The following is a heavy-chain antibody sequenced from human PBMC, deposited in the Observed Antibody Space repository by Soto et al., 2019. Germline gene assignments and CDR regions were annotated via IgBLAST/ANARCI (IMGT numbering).Heavy chain of an antibody. V-gene: IGHV4-39*01. D-gene: IGHD3-22*01. CDR1: GGSISSSSYY. CDR3: ARHPMIALDY. Sequence: SETLSLTCTVSGGSISSSSYYWGWIRQPPGKGLEWIGSIYYSGSTYYNPSLKSRVTISVDTSKNQFSLKLSSVTAADTAVYYCARHPMIALDYWGQGTLVTVSS. CDR2: IYYSGST. J-gene: IGHJ4*02.